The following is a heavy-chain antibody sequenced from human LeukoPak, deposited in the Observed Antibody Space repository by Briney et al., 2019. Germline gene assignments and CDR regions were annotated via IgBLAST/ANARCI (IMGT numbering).Heavy chain of an antibody. D-gene: IGHD2-15*01. V-gene: IGHV4-34*01. CDR3: ARGRDVVVVPATGPINWFDP. J-gene: IGHJ5*02. CDR2: INHSGST. CDR1: GGSSSTYY. Sequence: MASETLSLTCAVYGGSSSTYYWSWIRQPPGKGLERIGEINHSGSTNYNPSLKSRVTISVDTSKNQFSLNLSSVTAADTAVYYCARGRDVVVVPATGPINWFDPWGQGTLVTVSS.